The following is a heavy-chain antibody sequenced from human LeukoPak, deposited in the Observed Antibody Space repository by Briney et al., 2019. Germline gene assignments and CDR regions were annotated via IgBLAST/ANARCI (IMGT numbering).Heavy chain of an antibody. CDR3: ATYSGYDRIFDY. J-gene: IGHJ4*02. CDR1: GFTFSSYG. Sequence: PGRSLRLSCAASGFTFSSYGMHWVRQAPGKGLEWVAVISYDGSNKYYADSVKGRFTISRDNAKNSLYLQMNSLRAEDTAVYYCATYSGYDRIFDYWGQGTLVTVSS. V-gene: IGHV3-30*03. CDR2: ISYDGSNK. D-gene: IGHD5-12*01.